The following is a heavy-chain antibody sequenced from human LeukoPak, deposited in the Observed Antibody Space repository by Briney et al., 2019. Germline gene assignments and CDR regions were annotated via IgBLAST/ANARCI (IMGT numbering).Heavy chain of an antibody. D-gene: IGHD3-10*01. CDR1: GGSFSGYY. CDR2: INHSGST. Sequence: SETLSLTCAVYGGSFSGYYWSWIRQPPGKGLEWIGEINHSGSTNYNPSLKRRVTISVDTSKNQFSLKLKSVDGADKAVYYCVRENSVDYFRGPFDPFDIWGQGTMVTVSS. CDR3: VRENSVDYFRGPFDPFDI. J-gene: IGHJ3*02. V-gene: IGHV4-34*01.